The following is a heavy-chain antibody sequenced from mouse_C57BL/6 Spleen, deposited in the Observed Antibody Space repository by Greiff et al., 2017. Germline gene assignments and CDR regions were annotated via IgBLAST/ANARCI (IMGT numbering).Heavy chain of an antibody. Sequence: EVKLQESGPGLVKPSQSLSLTCSVTGYSITSGYYWNWIRQFPGNKLEWMGYISYDGSNNYNPSLKNRISITRDTSKNQFFLKLNSVTTEDTATYYCARSGGGYFDYWGQGTTLTVSS. J-gene: IGHJ2*01. CDR1: GYSITSGYY. CDR2: ISYDGSN. CDR3: ARSGGGYFDY. V-gene: IGHV3-6*01.